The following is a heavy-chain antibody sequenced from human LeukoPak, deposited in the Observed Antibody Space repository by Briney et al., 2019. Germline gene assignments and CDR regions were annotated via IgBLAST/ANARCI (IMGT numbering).Heavy chain of an antibody. D-gene: IGHD3-3*02. CDR1: GGSFSGYY. CDR3: ARVFTPNSPWHFASINYLDV. J-gene: IGHJ6*03. CDR2: INHSGST. Sequence: PSETLSLTCAVYGGSFSGYYWSWIRQPPGKGLEWIGEINHSGSTNYNPSLKSRVTISVDTSKNQFSLKLSSVTAADTAVYYCARVFTPNSPWHFASINYLDVWGKGTTVTVSS. V-gene: IGHV4-34*01.